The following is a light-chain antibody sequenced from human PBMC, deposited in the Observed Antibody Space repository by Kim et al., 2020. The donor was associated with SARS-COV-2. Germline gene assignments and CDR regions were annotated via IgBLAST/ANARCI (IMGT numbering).Light chain of an antibody. V-gene: IGLV3-1*01. CDR2: QDN. CDR3: QAWDSRTAV. CDR1: KLGEKY. J-gene: IGLJ2*01. Sequence: SYELTQPPSVSVSPGQTASIPCSGDKLGEKYACWYQQKAGQSPVLVIYQDNKRPSGIPERISGSNSGNTANLTISGTQAMDEADYYCQAWDSRTAVFGGGTQLTVL.